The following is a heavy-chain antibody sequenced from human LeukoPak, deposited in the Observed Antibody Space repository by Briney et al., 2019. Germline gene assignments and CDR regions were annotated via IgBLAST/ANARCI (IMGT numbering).Heavy chain of an antibody. CDR1: GYSISSGYY. Sequence: SGTLSLTCAVSGYSISSGYYWGWIRPPPGKGLEWIGIIYHSGSTYYNPSLKSRVTISVDTSKNQFSLKLSSVTAADTAVYYCAGRLDYDSSGYRPQAFDIWGQGTMVTVSS. D-gene: IGHD3-22*01. CDR3: AGRLDYDSSGYRPQAFDI. J-gene: IGHJ3*02. CDR2: IYHSGST. V-gene: IGHV4-38-2*01.